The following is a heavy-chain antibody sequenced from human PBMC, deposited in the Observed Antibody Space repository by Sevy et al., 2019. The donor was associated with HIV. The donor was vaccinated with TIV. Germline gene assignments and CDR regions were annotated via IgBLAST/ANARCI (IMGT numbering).Heavy chain of an antibody. CDR2: VNLDGSGK. V-gene: IGHV3-7*01. CDR1: GFSFSSYW. Sequence: GGSLRLSCAASGFSFSSYWMTWFRQAPGKELEWVANVNLDGSGKYYVDSVKGRFTISRDNARNSLSLQMNSLRAEDTAVYYCARSVDYWGQGTPVTVSS. J-gene: IGHJ4*02. CDR3: ARSVDY.